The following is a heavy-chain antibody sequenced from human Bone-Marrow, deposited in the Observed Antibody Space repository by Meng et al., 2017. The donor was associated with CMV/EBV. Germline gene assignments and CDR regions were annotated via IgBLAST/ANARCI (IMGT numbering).Heavy chain of an antibody. CDR1: W. V-gene: IGHV4-4*02. D-gene: IGHD2-2*01. J-gene: IGHJ6*02. CDR3: ARASGSQRYCSSTSCYSYYCMDV. CDR2: VHHSECT. Sequence: WSSRVRQPPGEGLEWIGAVHHSECTNYNPLLPSRVTISVDKSRHQFSLKLSSVTAADTALYYCARASGSQRYCSSTSCYSYYCMDVWGQGTTVTVSS.